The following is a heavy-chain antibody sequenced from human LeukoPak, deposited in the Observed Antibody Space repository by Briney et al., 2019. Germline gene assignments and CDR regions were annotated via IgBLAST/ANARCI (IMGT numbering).Heavy chain of an antibody. D-gene: IGHD6-6*01. CDR3: ARLSSLANIAARGRTWFDT. CDR1: GGSINNSY. CDR2: IYYSGST. V-gene: IGHV4-59*01. Sequence: PSETLSLTCTVSGGSINNSYWTWIRQPPGKGLEWIGHIYYSGSTNYSPSLKSRVTISVDTSKNQFSLKLSSVTAADTAVYYCARLSSLANIAARGRTWFDTWGQGSLVTVSS. J-gene: IGHJ5*02.